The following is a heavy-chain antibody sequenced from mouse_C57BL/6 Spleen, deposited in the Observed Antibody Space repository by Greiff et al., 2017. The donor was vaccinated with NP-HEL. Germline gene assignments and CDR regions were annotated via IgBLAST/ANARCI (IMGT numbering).Heavy chain of an antibody. Sequence: QVQLQQPGAELVRPGSSVKLSCKASGYTFTSYWMHWVKQRPIQGLEWIGNIDPSDSETHYNQKFKDKATLTVDKSSSTAYMQLSSLTSEDSAVYYCARSYYYGSSYDYWYFDVWGTGTTVTVSS. CDR3: ARSYYYGSSYDYWYFDV. J-gene: IGHJ1*03. CDR2: IDPSDSET. V-gene: IGHV1-52*01. CDR1: GYTFTSYW. D-gene: IGHD1-1*01.